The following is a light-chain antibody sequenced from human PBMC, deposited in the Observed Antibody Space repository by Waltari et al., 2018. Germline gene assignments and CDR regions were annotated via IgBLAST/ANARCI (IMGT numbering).Light chain of an antibody. V-gene: IGLV2-14*01. CDR3: SSYTSSSTWV. CDR2: DVS. J-gene: IGLJ3*02. CDR1: ISDVGGYTY. Sequence: QSALTQPASVSGSPGQSITISCTGPISDVGGYTYVSWYQQHPGKAPKLMIYDVSKRPSGVSNRFSGSKSGNTASLTISGLQAEDEADYYCSSYTSSSTWVFGGGTKLTVL.